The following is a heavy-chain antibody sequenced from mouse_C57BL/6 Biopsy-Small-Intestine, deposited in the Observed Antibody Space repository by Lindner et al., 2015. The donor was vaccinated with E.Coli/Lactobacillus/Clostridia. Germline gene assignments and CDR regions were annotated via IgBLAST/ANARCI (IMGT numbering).Heavy chain of an antibody. J-gene: IGHJ2*01. CDR3: AKDYYGSSYDY. CDR1: GFTFSDYG. D-gene: IGHD1-1*01. Sequence: VQLQESGGGLAKPGGSLKLSCAASGFTFSDYGMHWVRQAPEKGLEWVAYISSGSSTIYYADTVKGRFTISRDNAKNTLFLQMTSLRSEDTAMYYCAKDYYGSSYDYWGQGTTLTVSS. CDR2: ISSGSSTI. V-gene: IGHV5-17*01.